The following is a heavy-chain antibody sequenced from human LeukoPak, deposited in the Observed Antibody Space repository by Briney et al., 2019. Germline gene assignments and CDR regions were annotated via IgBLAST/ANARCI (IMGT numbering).Heavy chain of an antibody. Sequence: GGSLRLSCAPSGFSLINCDMHWVRQTLGKGLEWVAFIHYDGSEKYYADSLKGRFTISRDNSKNTLYLQMNSLRGEDTAVYYCARNRVGFYYADAFDMWGQGTMVTVSS. V-gene: IGHV3-30*02. CDR1: GFSLINCD. CDR2: IHYDGSEK. D-gene: IGHD5-24*01. CDR3: ARNRVGFYYADAFDM. J-gene: IGHJ3*02.